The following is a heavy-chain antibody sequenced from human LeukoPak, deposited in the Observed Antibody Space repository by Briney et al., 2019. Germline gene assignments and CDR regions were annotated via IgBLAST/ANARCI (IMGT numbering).Heavy chain of an antibody. CDR3: ARDSAPSTLVLSSYYFDY. CDR1: GGTFSSYA. D-gene: IGHD6-13*01. CDR2: IIPIFGTA. V-gene: IGHV1-69*13. J-gene: IGHJ4*02. Sequence: SVKVSCKASGGTFSSYAISWVRQAPGQGLEWMGGIIPIFGTANYAQKFQGRVTITADESTSTAYMELSSLRAEDTAVYYCARDSAPSTLVLSSYYFDYWGQGTLVTVSS.